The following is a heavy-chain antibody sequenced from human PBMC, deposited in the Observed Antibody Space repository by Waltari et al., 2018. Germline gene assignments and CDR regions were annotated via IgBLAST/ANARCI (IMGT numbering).Heavy chain of an antibody. J-gene: IGHJ5*02. Sequence: QVQLQQWGAGLLKPSETLSLTCAVYGGSFSGYYWSWIRQHPGKGLEWIGEINHSGSTNYNPSLKSRVTISVDTSKNQFSLKLSSVTAADTAVYYCARGLRRGYSYGWGWFDPWGQGTLVTVSS. CDR1: GGSFSGYY. CDR2: INHSGST. V-gene: IGHV4-34*01. D-gene: IGHD5-18*01. CDR3: ARGLRRGYSYGWGWFDP.